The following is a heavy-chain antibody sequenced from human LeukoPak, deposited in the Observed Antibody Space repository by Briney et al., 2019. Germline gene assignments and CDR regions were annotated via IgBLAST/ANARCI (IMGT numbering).Heavy chain of an antibody. V-gene: IGHV4-4*02. CDR1: GGSISSSNW. D-gene: IGHD3-10*01. CDR2: IYHSGST. J-gene: IGHJ5*01. Sequence: SETLSLTCAVSGGSISSSNWWSWVRQPPGKGLEWIGEIYHSGSTNYNPSLKSRVTISVDKSKNQFSLKLSSVTAADTAMYFCARRVGFYGSGSLNYFDPWGQGILVSVSS. CDR3: ARRVGFYGSGSLNYFDP.